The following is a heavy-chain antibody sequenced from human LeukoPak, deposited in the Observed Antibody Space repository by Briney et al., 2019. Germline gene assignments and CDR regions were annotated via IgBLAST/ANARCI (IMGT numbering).Heavy chain of an antibody. J-gene: IGHJ5*02. D-gene: IGHD4-17*01. CDR1: GYTFTSYG. CDR2: ISAYNGNT. V-gene: IGHV1-18*01. Sequence: GASVKVSCKASGYTFTSYGISWVRQAPGQGLEWMGWISAYNGNTNYAQKLQGRVTMTTDTSTSTAYMELSRLRSDDTAVYYCAREGRYGDYAWGRRWFDPWGQGTLVTVSS. CDR3: AREGRYGDYAWGRRWFDP.